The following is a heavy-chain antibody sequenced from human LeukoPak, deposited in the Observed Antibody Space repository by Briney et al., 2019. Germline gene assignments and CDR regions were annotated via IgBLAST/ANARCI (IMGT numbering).Heavy chain of an antibody. Sequence: GASVKVSCKASGYTFTGYYMHWVRQAPGQGLEWMGWINPNSGGTNYAQKFQGRVTMTRDTSISTAYMELSRLRSDDTAVYYCARATSVYSGTYGYYYYYYMDVWGKGTTVTISS. V-gene: IGHV1-2*02. D-gene: IGHD1-26*01. CDR2: INPNSGGT. CDR1: GYTFTGYY. CDR3: ARATSVYSGTYGYYYYYYMDV. J-gene: IGHJ6*03.